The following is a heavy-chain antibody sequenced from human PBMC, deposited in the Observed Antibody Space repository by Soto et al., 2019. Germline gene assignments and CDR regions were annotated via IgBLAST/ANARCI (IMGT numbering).Heavy chain of an antibody. CDR2: ISAHNDNT. CDR1: GYTFTSYC. Sequence: QVHLVQSGAEVKKPGASVKVSCKCSGYTFTSYCITWVRQAHGQGLEWMGWISAHNDNTDYAQKLQGRVTVTRDTSTSTAYMELRSLRSDDTAVYYCARGRDGDYWGQGALVTVSS. CDR3: ARGRDGDY. D-gene: IGHD6-6*01. J-gene: IGHJ4*02. V-gene: IGHV1-18*01.